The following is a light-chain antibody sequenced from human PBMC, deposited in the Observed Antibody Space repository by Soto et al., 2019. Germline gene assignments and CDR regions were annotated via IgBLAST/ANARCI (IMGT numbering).Light chain of an antibody. CDR2: EVT. V-gene: IGLV2-14*01. CDR1: SNDVGGFNF. J-gene: IGLJ2*01. CDR3: SSYTSSFTRI. Sequence: QSVLTQPASVSGSPGQSITISCTGTSNDVGGFNFVSWYQQLPGKAPKLMIYEVTTRPSGVSNRFSGSKSGNSASLTISGLQAEDEADYYCSSYTSSFTRIFGAGTKVTVL.